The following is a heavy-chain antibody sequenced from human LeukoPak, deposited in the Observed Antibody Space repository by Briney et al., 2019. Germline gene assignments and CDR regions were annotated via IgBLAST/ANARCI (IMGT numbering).Heavy chain of an antibody. CDR2: ILNDGSDK. J-gene: IGHJ6*02. Sequence: PGGSLRLSWAAAGFTVRNFVIHWVRHAPGKGLGWVAGILNDGSDKHHSNSVKGRFPLPRDKSQNTLYLQMNSLRAEDTAVYYCAKYKGAALYYHYGMDVWGQGTTVIVSS. D-gene: IGHD6-13*01. V-gene: IGHV3-30*18. CDR3: AKYKGAALYYHYGMDV. CDR1: GFTVRNFV.